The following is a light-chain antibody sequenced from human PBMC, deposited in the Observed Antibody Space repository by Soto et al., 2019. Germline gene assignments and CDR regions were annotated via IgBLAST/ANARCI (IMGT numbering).Light chain of an antibody. CDR1: QSVSSN. Sequence: EMVMTKSPATLSVSPGERATLSCRASQSVSSNLAWYQQKPGQAPRLLIYSASTRATGIPARFSGSGSGTEFTLTITSLQSEDFAVYYCQQYSIWPLWTFGQGTKVEIK. CDR3: QQYSIWPLWT. J-gene: IGKJ1*01. V-gene: IGKV3-15*01. CDR2: SAS.